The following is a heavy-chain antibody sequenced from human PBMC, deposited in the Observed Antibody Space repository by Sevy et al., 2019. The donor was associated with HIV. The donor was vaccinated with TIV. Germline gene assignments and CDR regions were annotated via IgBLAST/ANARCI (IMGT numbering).Heavy chain of an antibody. J-gene: IGHJ4*02. V-gene: IGHV5-51*01. D-gene: IGHD3-22*01. Sequence: GESLKISCKGSGYSFTSHWIGRVRHMPGKGLEWMGIIYPDDSASRYSPSFQGQVTFSADKSISTAYLQWSSLKASDTAMYYCATSRSGYFDSSGYYIYWGQGTLVTVSS. CDR1: GYSFTSHW. CDR2: IYPDDSAS. CDR3: ATSRSGYFDSSGYYIY.